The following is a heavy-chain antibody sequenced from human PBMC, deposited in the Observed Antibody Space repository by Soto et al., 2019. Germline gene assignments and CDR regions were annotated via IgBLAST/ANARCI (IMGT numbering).Heavy chain of an antibody. Sequence: QVQLVESGGGVVQPGRSLRLSCAASGFTFSSYAMHWVRQAPGKGLEWVALMSSDGSNKYYADSVKGRFTISRDNSKTTLYLQMNSLRTEDTAVYYCARAWYSSGWYEDYLGQGTLVTVSS. CDR2: MSSDGSNK. D-gene: IGHD6-19*01. V-gene: IGHV3-30-3*01. CDR1: GFTFSSYA. J-gene: IGHJ4*02. CDR3: ARAWYSSGWYEDY.